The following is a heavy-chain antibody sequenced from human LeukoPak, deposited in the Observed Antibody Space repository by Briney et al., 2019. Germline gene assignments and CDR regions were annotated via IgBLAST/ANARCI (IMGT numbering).Heavy chain of an antibody. CDR2: ISYDGSNK. CDR3: ARDSPRPLMVRGALDY. V-gene: IGHV3-30-3*01. Sequence: PGGSLRLSCAASGFTFSSYAMHWVRQAPGKGLEWVAVISYDGSNKYYADSVKGRFTISRDNSKNTLYLQMNSLRAEDTAVYYCARDSPRPLMVRGALDYWGQGTLVTVSS. CDR1: GFTFSSYA. D-gene: IGHD3-10*01. J-gene: IGHJ4*02.